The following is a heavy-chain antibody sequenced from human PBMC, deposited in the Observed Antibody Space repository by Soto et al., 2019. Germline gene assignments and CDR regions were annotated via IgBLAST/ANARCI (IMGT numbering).Heavy chain of an antibody. Sequence: QVQLVQSGAEVKKPGSSVKVSCKASGGTFSSYAISWVRQAPGQGLEWMGGIIPIFGTANYAQKFQGRGTMTXXEXTXXAYMELSSLRSEDTAVYYCARDAGLVPAANGGMDVWGQGTTVTVSS. D-gene: IGHD2-2*01. CDR1: GGTFSSYA. J-gene: IGHJ6*02. CDR2: IIPIFGTA. CDR3: ARDAGLVPAANGGMDV. V-gene: IGHV1-69*05.